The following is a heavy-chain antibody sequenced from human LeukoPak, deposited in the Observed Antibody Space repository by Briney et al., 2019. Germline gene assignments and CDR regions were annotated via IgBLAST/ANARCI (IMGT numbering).Heavy chain of an antibody. J-gene: IGHJ4*02. V-gene: IGHV3-64D*06. CDR2: ISSNGGST. Sequence: PGGSLRLSCSASGFTFSSYAMHWVHQAPGKGLEYVSGISSNGGSTYYADSVKGRFTISRDNSKNALYLQMSSLRAEDTAVYYCVKERSSGWYDFDYWGQGTLVTVSS. CDR1: GFTFSSYA. CDR3: VKERSSGWYDFDY. D-gene: IGHD6-19*01.